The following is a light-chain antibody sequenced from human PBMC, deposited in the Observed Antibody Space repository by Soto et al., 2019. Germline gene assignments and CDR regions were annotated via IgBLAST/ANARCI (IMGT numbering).Light chain of an antibody. Sequence: QSALTQPASVSGSPGQSITISCAGTSNDVGGYNYVSWYQQHTGKAPKPMIFEVSTRPSGVSNRFSGSKSGNTASLTISGLQAEDEADYYCSSFTSYSTYVFGAGTKVTVL. V-gene: IGLV2-14*01. J-gene: IGLJ1*01. CDR2: EVS. CDR1: SNDVGGYNY. CDR3: SSFTSYSTYV.